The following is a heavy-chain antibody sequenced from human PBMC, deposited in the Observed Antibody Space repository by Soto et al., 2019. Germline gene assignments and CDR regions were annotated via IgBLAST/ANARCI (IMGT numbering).Heavy chain of an antibody. CDR3: ARDSRLWGSTGWKRETLFDI. CDR1: GGNFNTYP. CDR2: IIPIFGTP. J-gene: IGHJ3*02. V-gene: IGHV1-69*18. Sequence: QVQLEQSGAEVKRPGSSVKVSCKTSGGNFNTYPISWVRQAPGHRLEWMGKIIPIFGTPDYAQKFQGRVTINADEDNTTVYMELRSLKSDDSAVYYCARDSRLWGSTGWKRETLFDIWGQGTMVTVSS. D-gene: IGHD3-16*01.